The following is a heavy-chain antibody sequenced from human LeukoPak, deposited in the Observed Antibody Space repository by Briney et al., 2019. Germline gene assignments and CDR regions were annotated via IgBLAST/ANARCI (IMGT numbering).Heavy chain of an antibody. CDR1: GFTFSDYG. V-gene: IGHV3-30*02. D-gene: IGHD2-15*01. CDR2: IRNDGSNE. Sequence: PGGSLRLSCAASGFTFSDYGMHWVRQAPGKGLEWVAFIRNDGSNEYYPDSVKGRFTISRDNSRNTLYLQMNSLRPEDTAVYYCAKGGSASHNWFDPWGQGTLVTVS. CDR3: AKGGSASHNWFDP. J-gene: IGHJ5*02.